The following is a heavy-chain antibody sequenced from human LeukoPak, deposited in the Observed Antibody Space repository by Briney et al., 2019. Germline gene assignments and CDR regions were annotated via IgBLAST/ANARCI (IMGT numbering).Heavy chain of an antibody. Sequence: GGSLRLSCAASGFTFDDYAMHWVRQAPGKGLEWVSGISWNSGSIGYADSVKGRFTISRDNDKNSLYLQMNSLRAEDMALYYCAKCGSSSGDDAFDIWGQGTMVTVSS. CDR3: AKCGSSSGDDAFDI. CDR2: ISWNSGSI. J-gene: IGHJ3*02. CDR1: GFTFDDYA. V-gene: IGHV3-9*03. D-gene: IGHD6-6*01.